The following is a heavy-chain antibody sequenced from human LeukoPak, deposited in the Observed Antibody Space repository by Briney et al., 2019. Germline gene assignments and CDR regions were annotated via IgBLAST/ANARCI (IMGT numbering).Heavy chain of an antibody. D-gene: IGHD6-19*01. CDR3: ARDRIAVAGFDY. CDR1: GYTFTSYG. V-gene: IGHV1-18*01. J-gene: IGHJ4*02. CDR2: ISAYNGNT. Sequence: ASVKVSCKASGYTFTSYGISWVRQAPGQGLEWMGWISAYNGNTNYAQKLQGRVTMTRDTSTSTVYMELSSLRSEDTAVYYCARDRIAVAGFDYWGQGTLVTVSS.